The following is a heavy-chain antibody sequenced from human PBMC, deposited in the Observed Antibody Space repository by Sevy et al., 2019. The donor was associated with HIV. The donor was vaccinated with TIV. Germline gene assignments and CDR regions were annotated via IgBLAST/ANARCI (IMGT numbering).Heavy chain of an antibody. CDR1: GGSISSSSYY. D-gene: IGHD5-18*01. J-gene: IGHJ4*02. CDR3: ARDGGYSYWGNFDY. V-gene: IGHV4-39*02. CDR2: IYYSGST. Sequence: SETLSLTCTVSGGSISSSSYYWGWIRQPPGKGLEWIGSIYYSGSTYYNPSLKSRVTISVDTSKNQFSLKLSSVTAADTAVYYCARDGGYSYWGNFDYWGQGTLVTVSS.